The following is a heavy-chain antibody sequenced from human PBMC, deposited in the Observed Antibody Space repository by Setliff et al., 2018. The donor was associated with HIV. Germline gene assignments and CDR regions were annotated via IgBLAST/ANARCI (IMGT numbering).Heavy chain of an antibody. CDR1: GLTFSSYW. J-gene: IGHJ5*02. CDR2: INQDGSAK. CDR3: TAFWGGFDP. Sequence: GGSLRLSCAASGLTFSSYWISWVRQAPGKGLEWVANINQDGSAKYYVDSVKGRFTISRDNSKNTLYLEMSSLRAEDTAVYYCTAFWGGFDPWGQGTGVTVSS. D-gene: IGHD7-27*01. V-gene: IGHV3-7*03.